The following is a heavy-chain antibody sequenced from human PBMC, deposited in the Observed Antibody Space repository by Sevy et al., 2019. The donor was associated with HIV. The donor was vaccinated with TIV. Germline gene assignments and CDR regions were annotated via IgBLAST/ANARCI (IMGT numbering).Heavy chain of an antibody. Sequence: GGSLRLSCAASVFTFNNYAMHWVRQAPGKGLEWVAFIWHDGSNKYMADSVKGRFTISRDNSKNTLFLQMNSLTVEDTAVYYCARETDNSARWLDPWGQGTLVTVSS. J-gene: IGHJ5*02. CDR3: ARETDNSARWLDP. CDR1: VFTFNNYA. D-gene: IGHD4-4*01. V-gene: IGHV3-30*01. CDR2: IWHDGSNK.